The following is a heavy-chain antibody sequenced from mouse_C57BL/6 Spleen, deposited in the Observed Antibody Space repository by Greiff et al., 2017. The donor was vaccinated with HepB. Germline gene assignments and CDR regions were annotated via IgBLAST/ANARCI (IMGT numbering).Heavy chain of an antibody. D-gene: IGHD2-4*01. V-gene: IGHV1-76*01. CDR1: GYTFTDYY. Sequence: QVQLQQSGAELVRPGASVKLSCKASGYTFTDYYINWVKQRPGQGLELIARIYPGSGNTYYNEKFKGKATLTAEKSSSTAYMQLSSRTSEDSAVYFCARGDYDVGVYAMDYWGQGTSVTVAS. CDR2: IYPGSGNT. J-gene: IGHJ4*01. CDR3: ARGDYDVGVYAMDY.